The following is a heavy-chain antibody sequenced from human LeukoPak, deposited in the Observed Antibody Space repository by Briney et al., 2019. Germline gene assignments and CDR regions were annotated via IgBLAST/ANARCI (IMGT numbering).Heavy chain of an antibody. J-gene: IGHJ4*02. V-gene: IGHV1-46*01. Sequence: ASVKVSCKASGYSFTSYYIHWVLQAPGQGLEWMGIINPSGGSTSYAPKFQGRVTMTRDTSTSTVYMELSSLRSEDTAVYYCARDIYTSGSLGYWGQGTLVTVSS. D-gene: IGHD3-10*01. CDR1: GYSFTSYY. CDR2: INPSGGST. CDR3: ARDIYTSGSLGY.